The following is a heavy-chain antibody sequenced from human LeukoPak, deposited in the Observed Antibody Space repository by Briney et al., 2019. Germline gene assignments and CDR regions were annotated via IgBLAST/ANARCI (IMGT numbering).Heavy chain of an antibody. D-gene: IGHD5-18*01. CDR2: FDPEDGAR. CDR1: GDTVTGFS. Sequence: ASVKVSCKVSGDTVTGFSIRWVRQAPGHGLEWMGGFDPEDGARIFAQKFQGRVTMTEDTSTDTAYMDLSSLRSEDTAVYYCAIGYTYDYSLYWGQGTLVTVSS. J-gene: IGHJ4*02. V-gene: IGHV1-24*01. CDR3: AIGYTYDYSLY.